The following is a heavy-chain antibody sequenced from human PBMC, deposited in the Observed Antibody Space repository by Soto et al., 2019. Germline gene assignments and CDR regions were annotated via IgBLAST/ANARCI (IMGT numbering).Heavy chain of an antibody. D-gene: IGHD1-20*01. CDR1: GYTFTSYY. CDR3: ARESITGTRWFDP. CDR2: INPSGGST. J-gene: IGHJ5*02. V-gene: IGHV1-46*01. Sequence: GASVKVSCKSSGYTFTSYYMHWVRQAPGQGLEWMGIINPSGGSTSYAQKFQGRVTMTRDTSTSTVYMELSSLRSEDTAVYYCARESITGTRWFDPWGQGTLVTVSS.